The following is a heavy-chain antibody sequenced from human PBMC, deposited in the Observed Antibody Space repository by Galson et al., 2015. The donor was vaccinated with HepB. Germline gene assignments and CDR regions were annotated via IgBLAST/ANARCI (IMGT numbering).Heavy chain of an antibody. Sequence: SLRLSCAASGFTFSSYWMSWVRQAPGKGLEWVANIKQDGSEKYYVDSVKGRFTISRDNAKNSLYLQMNSLRAEDTAVYYCARERPARQYRGDAFDIWGQGTMVTVSS. J-gene: IGHJ3*02. V-gene: IGHV3-7*01. CDR3: ARERPARQYRGDAFDI. CDR2: IKQDGSEK. CDR1: GFTFSSYW. D-gene: IGHD1-26*01.